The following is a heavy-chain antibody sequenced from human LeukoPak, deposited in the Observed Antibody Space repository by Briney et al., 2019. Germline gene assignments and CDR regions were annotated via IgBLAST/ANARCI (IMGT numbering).Heavy chain of an antibody. CDR3: ARGGYCSSTSCYTGWFDP. Sequence: ASVKVSCKASGYTFTSYDINWVRQATGQGVECMGWMNPNSGNTGYAQKFQGRVTITRNTSISTAYMELSSLRSEDTAVYYCARGGYCSSTSCYTGWFDPWGQGTLVTVSS. CDR1: GYTFTSYD. J-gene: IGHJ5*02. CDR2: MNPNSGNT. D-gene: IGHD2-2*02. V-gene: IGHV1-8*03.